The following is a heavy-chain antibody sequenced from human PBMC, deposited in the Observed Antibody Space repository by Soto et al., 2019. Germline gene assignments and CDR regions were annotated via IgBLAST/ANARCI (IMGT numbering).Heavy chain of an antibody. J-gene: IGHJ3*02. D-gene: IGHD3-22*01. CDR3: ARDSNHYYDSSGYYYEI. Sequence: QVQLQESGPGLVKPSETLSLTCAVSGGYITSDSYYWSWIRQPPGKGLEWIGYIYYTGSTNYNPSLKSLLTISLDTSKTHFSLKLNSVTAADTAVYYCARDSNHYYDSSGYYYEIWGQGTMVTVSS. CDR2: IYYTGST. V-gene: IGHV4-61*03. CDR1: GGYITSDSYY.